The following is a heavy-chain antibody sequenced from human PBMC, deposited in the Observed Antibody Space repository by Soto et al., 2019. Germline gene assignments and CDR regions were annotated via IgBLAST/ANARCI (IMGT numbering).Heavy chain of an antibody. CDR3: ARPPVKGIHV. V-gene: IGHV3-7*01. CDR1: GFNFSSYW. Sequence: PGGSLRLSCEGTGFNFSSYWMHWVRQAPGKGLEWVANTKRDASETYYADSVKGRFTISRDNTKNSLYLQMNSPRVEDTAVYYCARPPVKGIHVWGQGTTVTVSS. J-gene: IGHJ6*02. CDR2: TKRDASET. D-gene: IGHD4-17*01.